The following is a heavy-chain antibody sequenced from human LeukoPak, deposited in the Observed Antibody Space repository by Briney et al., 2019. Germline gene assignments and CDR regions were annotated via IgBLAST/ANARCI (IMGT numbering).Heavy chain of an antibody. D-gene: IGHD3-16*01. CDR1: GYTFTSYD. Sequence: GASVKVSCKASGYTFTSYDINLVRQATGQGLEWMGWMNPNSGNTGYAQKFQGRVTVTRDTSTSTVHMELSGLRSEDTAVYYCARDQEGLYYWGQGTLVTVSS. V-gene: IGHV1-8*01. CDR2: MNPNSGNT. CDR3: ARDQEGLYY. J-gene: IGHJ4*02.